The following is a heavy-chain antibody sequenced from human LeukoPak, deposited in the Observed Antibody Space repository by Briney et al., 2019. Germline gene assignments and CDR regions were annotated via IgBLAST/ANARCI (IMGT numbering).Heavy chain of an antibody. Sequence: GGSLRLSCAASGFTFSSYWMSWVRQAPGKGLEWVANVKQDGSEKYYVDSVKGRFTISRDNAKNSLYLQINSLRAEDTAVYYCAREVREYQLLKYYYYYYMDVWGKGTTVTVSS. V-gene: IGHV3-7*01. J-gene: IGHJ6*03. CDR1: GFTFSSYW. CDR3: AREVREYQLLKYYYYYYMDV. D-gene: IGHD2-2*01. CDR2: VKQDGSEK.